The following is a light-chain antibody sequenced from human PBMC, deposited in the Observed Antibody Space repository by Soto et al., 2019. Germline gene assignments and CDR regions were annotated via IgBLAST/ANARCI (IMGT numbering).Light chain of an antibody. Sequence: DLQMTQSPSTLSASVGDRVTITCRASQSISSWLAWYQQKPGKAPKLLIYKASSLESGVPSRFSGSGSGTEFTLTISSLQPDDFGTYYCQQYNSYSLTWTFGQGTKVEIK. CDR2: KAS. V-gene: IGKV1-5*03. CDR1: QSISSW. CDR3: QQYNSYSLTWT. J-gene: IGKJ1*01.